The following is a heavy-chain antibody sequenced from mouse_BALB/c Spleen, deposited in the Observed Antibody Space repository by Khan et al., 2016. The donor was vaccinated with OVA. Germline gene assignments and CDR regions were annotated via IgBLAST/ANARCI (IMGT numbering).Heavy chain of an antibody. Sequence: VQLQQSGAELAKPGASVKMSCKASGYTFTSYWMHWVKQRPGQGLEWIGYINPSTDYTEYNQKFKDKATLTVDKSSSTAYMQLTSLTSEDSAVFYLGDHGSSSAWFTYWGQGTLVTVSA. J-gene: IGHJ3*01. CDR3: GDHGSSSAWFTY. D-gene: IGHD1-1*01. V-gene: IGHV1-7*01. CDR2: INPSTDYT. CDR1: GYTFTSYW.